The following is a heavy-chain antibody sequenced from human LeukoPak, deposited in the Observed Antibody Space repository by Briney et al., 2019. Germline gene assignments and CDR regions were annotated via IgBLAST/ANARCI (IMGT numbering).Heavy chain of an antibody. CDR2: ISDCWSGT. D-gene: IGHD1-26*01. J-gene: IGHJ4*02. CDR3: GTPGSRAGIGRHYFDS. V-gene: IGHV3-23*01. Sequence: GGSLRLFCAACGFTFIRKLLRWVRQAPGKVLEGVSGISDCWSGTYFVSALKGLFTISRDNANDTLSRQIDTLRPRDAGAYYCGTPGSRAGIGRHYFDSWGQGTLVTVSS. CDR1: GFTFIRKL.